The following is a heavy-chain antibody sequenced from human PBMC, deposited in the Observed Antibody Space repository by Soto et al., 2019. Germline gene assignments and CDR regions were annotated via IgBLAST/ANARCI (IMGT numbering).Heavy chain of an antibody. CDR3: ARWGCGWYRGSYYCYYGMDI. CDR1: WGNIVNHY. J-gene: IGHJ6*02. Sequence: PWEPMPHPNTVAWGNIVNHYGSWVRKTTGKGLEWIVEIYHSGSTNYNPSLKSRVTISVDKSKNQFSLKLSSVTAADTAVYYCARWGCGWYRGSYYCYYGMDIWGQGTTVTVSS. D-gene: IGHD6-19*01. V-gene: IGHV4-4*02. CDR2: IYHSGST.